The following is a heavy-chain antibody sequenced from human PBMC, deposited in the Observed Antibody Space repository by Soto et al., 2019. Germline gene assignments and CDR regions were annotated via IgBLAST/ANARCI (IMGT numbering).Heavy chain of an antibody. CDR3: TRVNLGKLDY. D-gene: IGHD3-16*01. CDR1: GFTLSNAW. CDR2: IQNKADGGAT. V-gene: IGHV3-15*06. J-gene: IGHJ4*02. Sequence: EVQLVESGGGLVEPGGSLRLSCAASGFTLSNAWMSWVRKAPGKGLEWVGRIQNKADGGATIYAAPVRGRFTITRDDSKNTLDLQMSSLKTEDTAMYYCTRVNLGKLDYWGQGTLATVSS.